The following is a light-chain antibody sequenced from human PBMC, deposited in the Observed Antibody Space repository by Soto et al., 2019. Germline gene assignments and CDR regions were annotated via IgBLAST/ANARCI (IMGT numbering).Light chain of an antibody. CDR2: DVS. V-gene: IGLV2-8*01. CDR1: SSDVGGYNY. J-gene: IGLJ2*01. CDR3: SSYAGNNNLL. Sequence: QSALTQPPSASGSPGQSVTIAFTGTSSDVGGYNYVSWYQQHPGKAPKLIIYDVSKRPSGVPDRFSGSKSGNTASLTVSGLQAEDEADYYCSSYAGNNNLLFGGGTKLTVL.